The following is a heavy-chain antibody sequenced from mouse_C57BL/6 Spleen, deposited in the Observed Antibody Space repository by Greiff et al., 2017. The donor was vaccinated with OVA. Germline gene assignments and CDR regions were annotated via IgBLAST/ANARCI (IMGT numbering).Heavy chain of an antibody. CDR3: ARSNYGSSYFDY. Sequence: QVQLKQPGAELVKPGASVKMSCKASGYTFTSYWITWVKQRPGQGLEWIGDIYPGSGSTNYNEKFKSKATLTVDTSSSTAYMQLSSLTSEDSAVYDSARSNYGSSYFDYWGQGTTLTVSS. D-gene: IGHD1-1*01. J-gene: IGHJ2*01. CDR1: GYTFTSYW. CDR2: IYPGSGST. V-gene: IGHV1-55*01.